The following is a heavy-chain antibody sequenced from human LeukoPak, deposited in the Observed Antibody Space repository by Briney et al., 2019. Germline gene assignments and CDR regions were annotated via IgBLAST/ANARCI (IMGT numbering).Heavy chain of an antibody. Sequence: SDTLSLPCTLSGGSIGYFYWSWIRQPPGKAQEWIGFIYYTGATNYNPSLKSRVALSLDTSRNQVSLNLNSVSLADTALYYCARGSDGRRYFDLWGCGTLVTVSS. CDR1: GGSIGYFY. V-gene: IGHV4-59*03. J-gene: IGHJ2*01. CDR3: ARGSDGRRYFDL. D-gene: IGHD1-26*01. CDR2: IYYTGAT.